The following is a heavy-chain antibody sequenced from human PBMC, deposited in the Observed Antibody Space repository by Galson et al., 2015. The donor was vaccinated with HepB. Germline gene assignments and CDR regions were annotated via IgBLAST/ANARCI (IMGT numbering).Heavy chain of an antibody. CDR2: ISGTST. CDR1: GYTFSIYA. J-gene: IGHJ4*02. CDR3: AKDGGSSIFGVVTPIDY. Sequence: SLRLSCAASGYTFSIYAMNWVRQAPGKGLEWVSAISGTSTYYADSVKGRFTISRDNSKNTLYLQMNSLRAEDTAIYYCAKDGGSSIFGVVTPIDYWGQGTLVTVSS. V-gene: IGHV3-23*01. D-gene: IGHD3-3*01.